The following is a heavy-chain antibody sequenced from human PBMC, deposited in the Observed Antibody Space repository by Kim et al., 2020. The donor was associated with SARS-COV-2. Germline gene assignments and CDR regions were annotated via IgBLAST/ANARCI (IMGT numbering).Heavy chain of an antibody. CDR3: SRGLYDY. D-gene: IGHD3-16*01. Sequence: GGTTEEAASVKGKFTISRDDSRSVAYLQMNSLQTEDTAVYYCSRGLYDYWGQGTLVTVSS. CDR2: GGTT. J-gene: IGHJ4*02. V-gene: IGHV3-49*02.